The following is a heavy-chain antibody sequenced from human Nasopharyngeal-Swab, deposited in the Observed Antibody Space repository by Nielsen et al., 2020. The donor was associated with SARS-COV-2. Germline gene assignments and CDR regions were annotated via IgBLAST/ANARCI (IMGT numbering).Heavy chain of an antibody. CDR3: AKDRGSSGYYYGMDV. J-gene: IGHJ6*02. D-gene: IGHD6-13*01. V-gene: IGHV3-30*18. Sequence: WIRQPPGKGLEWVAVISYDGSNKYYADSAKGRFTISRDNSKNTLYLQMNSLRAEDTAVYYCAKDRGSSGYYYGMDVWDQGTKVTVSS. CDR2: ISYDGSNK.